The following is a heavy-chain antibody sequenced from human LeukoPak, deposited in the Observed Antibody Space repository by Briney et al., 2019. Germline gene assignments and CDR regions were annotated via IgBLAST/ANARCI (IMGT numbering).Heavy chain of an antibody. CDR2: VYFRGST. D-gene: IGHD3-16*02. Sequence: SETLSLTCSVSGGSITTNSSYWGWIRQPPEKGLEWIVTVYFRGSTYYNPSLKSRVTISVDTSKNDLSLKLSSVTAADTAVYYCARQLSAGDAFDSWGQGTMVTVSS. CDR1: GGSITTNSSY. J-gene: IGHJ3*01. V-gene: IGHV4-39*01. CDR3: ARQLSAGDAFDS.